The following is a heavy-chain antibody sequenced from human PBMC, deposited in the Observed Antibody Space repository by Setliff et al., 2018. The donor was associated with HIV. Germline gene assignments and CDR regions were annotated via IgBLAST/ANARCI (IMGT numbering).Heavy chain of an antibody. CDR3: ARDATRGGDMDV. CDR2: IRHTGGT. D-gene: IGHD2-15*01. V-gene: IGHV4-39*02. CDR1: GGSIISYPNY. Sequence: PSETLSLTCTVPGGSIISYPNYWGRIRQPPGKGLEWLAGIRHTGGTYYYPWDTYYNPSLKSRFTISRDNAKNSLYLQMNSLRAEDTAVYYCARDATRGGDMDVWAKGTTVTVSS. J-gene: IGHJ6*03.